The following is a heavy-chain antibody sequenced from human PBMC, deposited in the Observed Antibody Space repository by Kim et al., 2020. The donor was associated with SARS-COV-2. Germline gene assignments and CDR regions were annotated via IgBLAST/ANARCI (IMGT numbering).Heavy chain of an antibody. Sequence: SETLSLTCSVSGDSISDKFWSWIRQSPGKGLEWIAYIFSTGDANYNPSLKSRVTISLDTSRNQFSLKLSSATAEDTAVYYCARHATPGAHRVLETWGQG. CDR2: IFSTGDA. J-gene: IGHJ4*02. CDR3: ARHATPGAHRVLET. D-gene: IGHD1-1*01. V-gene: IGHV4-59*08. CDR1: GDSISDKF.